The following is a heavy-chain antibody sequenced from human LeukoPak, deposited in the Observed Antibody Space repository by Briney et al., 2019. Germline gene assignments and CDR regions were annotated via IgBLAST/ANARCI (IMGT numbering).Heavy chain of an antibody. CDR3: AKFRGPYDSRIFDEYFQH. V-gene: IGHV3-30*18. CDR2: ISYDGSNK. CDR1: GFTFSSYG. Sequence: PGGSLRLSCAASGFTFSSYGMHWVRQAPGKGLEWVAVISYDGSNKYYADSVKGRFTISRDNSKNTLYLQMNSLRAEDTAVYYCAKFRGPYDSRIFDEYFQHWGQGTLVTVSS. D-gene: IGHD3-22*01. J-gene: IGHJ1*01.